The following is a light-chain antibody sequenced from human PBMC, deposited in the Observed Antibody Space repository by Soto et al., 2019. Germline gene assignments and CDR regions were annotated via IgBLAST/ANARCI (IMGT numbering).Light chain of an antibody. V-gene: IGLV1-40*01. CDR3: QSYDSSLSAYV. CDR1: SSNIGGNP. Sequence: QSVLTQPPSASGTPGQRVTISCSGSSSNIGGNPVNWYQQLPGTAPKVLIYGNSNRPSGVPDRFSGSKSGTSASLAITGLQAEDEADYYCQSYDSSLSAYVFGTGTKLTVL. CDR2: GNS. J-gene: IGLJ1*01.